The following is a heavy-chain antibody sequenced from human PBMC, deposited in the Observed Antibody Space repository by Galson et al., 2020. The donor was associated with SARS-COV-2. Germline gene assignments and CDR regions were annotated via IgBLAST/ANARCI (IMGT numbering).Heavy chain of an antibody. CDR1: GDSMITYY. CDR3: ARGGDYFLNWIDS. D-gene: IGHD4-17*01. V-gene: IGHV4-59*01. CDR2: VYHNGLT. Sequence: PSETLSLTCTVSGDSMITYYWNWIRQPPGEGLEWIGYVYHNGLTNYNPSLKSRLTLSVDTSKNQFSLNLNSVTAADAAVYYCARGGDYFLNWIDSWGQGTPVVVSS. J-gene: IGHJ5*01.